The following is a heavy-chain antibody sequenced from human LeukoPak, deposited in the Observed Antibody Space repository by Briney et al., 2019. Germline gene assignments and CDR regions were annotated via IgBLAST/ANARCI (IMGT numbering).Heavy chain of an antibody. D-gene: IGHD4-17*01. CDR1: GFTLSSYR. CDR3: ARGSTVTTLDY. Sequence: GGSLRLSCAASGFTLSSYRMSWVRQAPGKGLEWVANINQDGSEKYYVVSVKGRFTISRDNAKNSLYLQMNSLRAEDTAVYYCARGSTVTTLDYWGQGTLVTVSS. V-gene: IGHV3-7*01. CDR2: INQDGSEK. J-gene: IGHJ4*02.